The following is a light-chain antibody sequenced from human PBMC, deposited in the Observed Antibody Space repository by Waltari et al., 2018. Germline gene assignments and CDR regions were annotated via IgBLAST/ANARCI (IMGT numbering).Light chain of an antibody. CDR1: QSVSRY. CDR2: GAS. V-gene: IGKV3-20*01. J-gene: IGKJ1*01. Sequence: EIVWTQSPGTLSLSPGERATLSCRASQSVSRYLAWYQKKPGQAPRLLIYGASSMATGVPDRFSGSGSGTDFSLTISRLEPEDFAVYYCQHYVRLPVSFGQGTKVEIK. CDR3: QHYVRLPVS.